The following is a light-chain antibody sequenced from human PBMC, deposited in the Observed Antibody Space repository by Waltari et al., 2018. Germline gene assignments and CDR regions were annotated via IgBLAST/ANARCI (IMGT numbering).Light chain of an antibody. Sequence: QSALTQPASVSGSPGQSIPISCPGSSSDVGTYKFVSWYQQHPGKAPKLMIYEINQRPAGISNRFSGSKFGNTAVLTISGLQTEDEADYYCCSYVTGDTWVFGGGTRVAVL. J-gene: IGLJ3*02. V-gene: IGLV2-23*02. CDR1: SSDVGTYKF. CDR2: EIN. CDR3: CSYVTGDTWV.